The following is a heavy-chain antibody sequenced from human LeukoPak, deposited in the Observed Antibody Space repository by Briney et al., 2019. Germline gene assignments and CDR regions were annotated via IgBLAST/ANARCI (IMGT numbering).Heavy chain of an antibody. J-gene: IGHJ4*02. CDR2: IKQDGSEK. CDR3: ARRHHFGFLDS. Sequence: GGSLRLSCAASGVMFPSYWMTWIRQAPGKGLEWVANIKQDGSEKYYVDSVKGRFTISRDNAKNSVYLQMNSLRAEDTAVYYCARRHHFGFLDSWGQGTLVTVSS. V-gene: IGHV3-7*04. D-gene: IGHD3-10*01. CDR1: GVMFPSYW.